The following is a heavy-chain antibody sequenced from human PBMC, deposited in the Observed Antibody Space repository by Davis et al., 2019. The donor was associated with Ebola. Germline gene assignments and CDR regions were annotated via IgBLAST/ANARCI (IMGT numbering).Heavy chain of an antibody. CDR2: IYPGDSDT. J-gene: IGHJ5*02. D-gene: IGHD3-16*02. CDR3: ARNHLGELSLGWFDP. V-gene: IGHV5-51*01. CDR1: GYSFTSYW. Sequence: GESLKISCKGSGYSFTSYWIGWVRQMPGKGLEWMGIIYPGDSDTRYSPSFQGQVTISADKSISTAYLQWSSLKASDTAMYYCARNHLGELSLGWFDPWGQGTLVTVSS.